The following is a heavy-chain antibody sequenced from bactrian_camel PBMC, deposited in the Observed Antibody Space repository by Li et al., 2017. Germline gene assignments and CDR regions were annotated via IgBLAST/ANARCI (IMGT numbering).Heavy chain of an antibody. CDR1: GFTHRLYC. CDR2: FDSEGTV. J-gene: IGHJ4*01. V-gene: IGHV3S55*01. D-gene: IGHD1*01. CDR3: AAARFRPYCDGFYSALNYKR. Sequence: QVQLVESGGGSVQAGGSLRLSCTTPGFTHRLYCMGWYRQAPGKEREGVAGFDSEGTVNYADSVKGRFTVSRDSAKNALYLQMNSLRPEDTAMYYCAAARFRPYCDGFYSALNYKRWGQGTQVTVS.